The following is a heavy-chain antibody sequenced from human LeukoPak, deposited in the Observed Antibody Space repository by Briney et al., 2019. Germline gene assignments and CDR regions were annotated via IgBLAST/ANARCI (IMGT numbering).Heavy chain of an antibody. CDR3: ASMRGGFDP. CDR1: GFTFSSYA. D-gene: IGHD3-10*01. Sequence: GGSPRLSCAASGFTFSSYAMHWVRQAPGKGLEWVAVISYDGSNKYYADSVKGRFTISRDNSKNTLYLQMNSLRAEDTAVYYCASMRGGFDPWGQGTLVTVSS. J-gene: IGHJ5*02. V-gene: IGHV3-30*01. CDR2: ISYDGSNK.